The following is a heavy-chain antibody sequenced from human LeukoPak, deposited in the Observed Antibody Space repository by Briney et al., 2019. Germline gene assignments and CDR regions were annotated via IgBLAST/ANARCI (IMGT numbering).Heavy chain of an antibody. CDR2: IYWDDDK. D-gene: IGHD3-10*01. Sequence: SGPTLVNPTQTLTLTCTFSGFSLSTTGVGVGWIRQPPGKALEWLALIYWDDDKRYSPSLESRLTITKDTFKNQVVLTMTNMDPVDTATYYCAHSEDYYGSVDAFDIWGQGTMVTVSS. CDR3: AHSEDYYGSVDAFDI. V-gene: IGHV2-5*02. J-gene: IGHJ3*02. CDR1: GFSLSTTGVG.